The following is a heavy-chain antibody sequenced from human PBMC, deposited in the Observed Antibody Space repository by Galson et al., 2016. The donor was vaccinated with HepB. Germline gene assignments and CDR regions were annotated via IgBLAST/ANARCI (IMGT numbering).Heavy chain of an antibody. CDR1: GGPFATYA. Sequence: SVKVSCKASGGPFATYAYHWVRQAPGQGLEWMGRIIPMLGALNYAQHLQGRLPIPADKSASTVFLHLSSLTSEDTALYFCARGHTNYWSRVDPWGQGTLVTVSS. D-gene: IGHD4-11*01. J-gene: IGHJ5*02. CDR3: ARGHTNYWSRVDP. CDR2: IIPMLGAL. V-gene: IGHV1-69*04.